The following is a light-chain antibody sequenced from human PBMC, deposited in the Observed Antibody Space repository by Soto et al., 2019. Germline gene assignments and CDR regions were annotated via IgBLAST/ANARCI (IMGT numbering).Light chain of an antibody. J-gene: IGKJ1*01. CDR3: QQYTSSPWT. V-gene: IGKV1-5*03. CDR2: KAS. CDR1: QSISSW. Sequence: DIQMTQSPSTLSASVGDRVTITCRASQSISSWLAWYQQKPGKAPKLLIYKASSLESGVPSRFSGSGSGTEFTLTISSLPPDDFATYYCQQYTSSPWTFGQGTKVEIK.